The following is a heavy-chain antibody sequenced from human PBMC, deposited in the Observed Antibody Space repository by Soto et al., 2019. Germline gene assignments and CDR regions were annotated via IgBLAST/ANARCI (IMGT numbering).Heavy chain of an antibody. CDR1: GLTVSSNY. J-gene: IGHJ4*02. CDR2: TYSGGST. V-gene: IGHV3-53*01. CDR3: QAVRSSADRFDY. Sequence: EAQLVESGGGLIQPGGSLRLSCAASGLTVSSNYMSWVRKTPGKGREWVSVTYSGGSTYYADSVKDRFTISSDNSKNTLYLQMNSRRAEDTAVYYCQAVRSSADRFDYWCQGTLVTVSS. D-gene: IGHD6-6*01.